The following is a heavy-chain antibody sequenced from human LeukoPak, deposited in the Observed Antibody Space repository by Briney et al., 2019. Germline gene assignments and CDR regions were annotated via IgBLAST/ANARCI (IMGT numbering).Heavy chain of an antibody. CDR1: GFTFSSYG. V-gene: IGHV3-30*02. J-gene: IGHJ4*02. D-gene: IGHD2-15*01. CDR2: IRYDGSNK. Sequence: PGGSLRLSCAASGFTFSSYGMHWVRQAPGKGLEWVAFIRYDGSNKYYADSVKGRFTISRDTSKNTLYLQMNSLRAEDTAVYYCAKAAGGYCSGGSCYSGNYYFDYWGQGTLVTVSS. CDR3: AKAAGGYCSGGSCYSGNYYFDY.